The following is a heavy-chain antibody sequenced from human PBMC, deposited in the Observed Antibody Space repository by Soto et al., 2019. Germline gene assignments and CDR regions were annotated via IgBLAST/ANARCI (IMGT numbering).Heavy chain of an antibody. CDR2: IYYSGST. V-gene: IGHV4-31*03. J-gene: IGHJ4*02. Sequence: SETLSLTCTVSGGSISSGGYYWSWIRQHPGKGLEWIGYIYYSGSTYYNPSLKSRVTISVDTSKNQFSLKLSSVTAADTAVYYCARDVATGTSALHFDYWGQGTLVTVSS. CDR3: ARDVATGTSALHFDY. D-gene: IGHD1-7*01. CDR1: GGSISSGGYY.